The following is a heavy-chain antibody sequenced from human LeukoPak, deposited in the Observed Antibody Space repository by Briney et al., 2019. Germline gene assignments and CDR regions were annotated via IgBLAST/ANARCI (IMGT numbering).Heavy chain of an antibody. Sequence: PSETLSLTCTVSGGSISSSSYYWGWIRQPPGKGLEWIGSIYYSGSTYYNPSLKSRVTISVDTSKNQFSLKLGSVTAADPGVYYCASYGSGSRNFDYWGQGTLVTVSS. CDR2: IYYSGST. J-gene: IGHJ4*02. D-gene: IGHD3-10*01. V-gene: IGHV4-39*07. CDR3: ASYGSGSRNFDY. CDR1: GGSISSSSYY.